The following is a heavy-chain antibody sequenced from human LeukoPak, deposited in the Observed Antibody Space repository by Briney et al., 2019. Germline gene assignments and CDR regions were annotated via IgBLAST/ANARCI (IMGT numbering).Heavy chain of an antibody. D-gene: IGHD3-10*01. Sequence: GGSLRLSCAASGFTFSSYAMSWVRQAPGKGLEWVSVISGGAGTTYYADSVKGRFTVSRDNSKNMLYLQMNSLRAEDTAVYYCAKKSGETIYYTVSDYWGQGTLVTVSS. CDR2: ISGGAGTT. CDR1: GFTFSSYA. J-gene: IGHJ4*02. CDR3: AKKSGETIYYTVSDY. V-gene: IGHV3-23*01.